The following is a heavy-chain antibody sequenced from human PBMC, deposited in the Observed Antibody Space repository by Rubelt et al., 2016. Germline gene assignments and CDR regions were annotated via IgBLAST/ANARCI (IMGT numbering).Heavy chain of an antibody. CDR3: TYGKRGYVES. D-gene: IGHD3-10*02. CDR1: GFSLNTGEVN. V-gene: IGHV2-5*02. Sequence: QITLKESGPTLVKPTETLTLTCTFSGFSLNTGEVNVGWVRQPPGKALGWLSIIYWDGDESYSAYLKRRLTIKKDTFKHQVVPTITNMAPVDTAVDDCTYGKRGYVESWGQGALVTVSS. CDR2: IYWDGDE. J-gene: IGHJ4*02.